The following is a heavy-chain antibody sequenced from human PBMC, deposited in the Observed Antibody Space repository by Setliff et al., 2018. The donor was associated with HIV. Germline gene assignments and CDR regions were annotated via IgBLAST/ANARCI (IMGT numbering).Heavy chain of an antibody. Sequence: PGGSLRLSCAGSGFTFTSYSVNWVRQAPGKGLEWLSYMSDSGNSIYYADSLQGRFTVSRDDAKNSMYLQMDTGVYYCAREYSFGSNLDSWGQGTLVTVSS. D-gene: IGHD5-18*01. J-gene: IGHJ4*02. CDR3: GSNLDS. V-gene: IGHV3-48*01. CDR2: MSDSGNSI. CDR1: GFTFTSYS.